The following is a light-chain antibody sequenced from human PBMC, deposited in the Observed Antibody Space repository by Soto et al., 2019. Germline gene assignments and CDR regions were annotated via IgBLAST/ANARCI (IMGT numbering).Light chain of an antibody. CDR2: DVS. J-gene: IGLJ1*01. Sequence: QSVLTQPRSVSGSPGQSVTISCTGTSSDVGGYNYVSWYQQHPGKAPKLMIHDVSNRPSGVSDRFSGSKSGNTASLTISGLQAEDEADYYCSSYTTSNTRQIVFGTGTKVTVL. CDR1: SSDVGGYNY. V-gene: IGLV2-11*01. CDR3: SSYTTSNTRQIV.